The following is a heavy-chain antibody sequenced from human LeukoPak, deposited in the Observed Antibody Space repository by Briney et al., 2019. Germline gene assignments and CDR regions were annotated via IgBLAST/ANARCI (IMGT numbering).Heavy chain of an antibody. J-gene: IGHJ5*02. CDR2: IYYSGST. D-gene: IGHD4-23*01. CDR3: ARGLGVNWFDP. V-gene: IGHV4-39*07. CDR1: GGSISTSNYY. Sequence: PSETLSLTCTVSGGSISTSNYYWGWIRQPPGKGLEWIGSIYYSGSTYYNPSLKSRVTISVDTSKNQFSLKLSSVTAADTAVYYCARGLGVNWFDPWGQGTLVTVSS.